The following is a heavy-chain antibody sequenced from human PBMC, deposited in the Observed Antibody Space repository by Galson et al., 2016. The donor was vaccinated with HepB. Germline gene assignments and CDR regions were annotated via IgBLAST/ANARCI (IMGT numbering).Heavy chain of an antibody. Sequence: CKASGGTFSTYAISWARQAPGQGLEWMGGIIPLFGPPNYAQKFQDKITITADESTSTAYMELNNLRSEDTAVYYCMVGVCSPRRYSQTPYYYYYGMDVWGQGTTVTVSS. D-gene: IGHD2-15*01. CDR3: MVGVCSPRRYSQTPYYYYYGMDV. CDR2: IIPLFGPP. V-gene: IGHV1-69*01. CDR1: GGTFSTYA. J-gene: IGHJ6*02.